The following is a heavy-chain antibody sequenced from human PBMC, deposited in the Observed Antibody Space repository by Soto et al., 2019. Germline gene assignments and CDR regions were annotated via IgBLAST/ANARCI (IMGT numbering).Heavy chain of an antibody. D-gene: IGHD5-12*01. CDR3: ARSWERKDRSGYDSSY. J-gene: IGHJ4*02. CDR2: IYYSGST. CDR1: GGSISSYY. Sequence: SETLSLTCTVSGGSISSYYWSWIRQPTGKGLEWIGYIYYSGSTNYNSSLKSRVTISVDTSKNQFSLKLSSVTAADTAVYYCARSWERKDRSGYDSSYWGQATLVTVSS. V-gene: IGHV4-59*08.